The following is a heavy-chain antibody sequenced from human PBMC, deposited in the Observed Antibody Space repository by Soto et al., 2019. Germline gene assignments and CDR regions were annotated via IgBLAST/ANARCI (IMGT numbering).Heavy chain of an antibody. CDR2: ISAYDGNT. CDR3: ARASATIFYYYYGMDV. D-gene: IGHD3-3*01. J-gene: IGHJ6*02. CDR1: GYTFTSYG. V-gene: IGHV1-18*04. Sequence: GASVKVSCKASGYTFTSYGISWVRQAPGQGLEWMGWISAYDGNTNYAQKLQGRVTMTTDTSTSTAYMELRSLRSDDTAVYYCARASATIFYYYYGMDVWGQGTTVTVSS.